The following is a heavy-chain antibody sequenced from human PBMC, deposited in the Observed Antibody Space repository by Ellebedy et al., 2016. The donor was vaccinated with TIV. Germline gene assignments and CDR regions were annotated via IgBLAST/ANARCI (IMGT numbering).Heavy chain of an antibody. CDR1: GFTFSSYT. J-gene: IGHJ4*02. CDR2: ISYHGSDK. D-gene: IGHD6-19*01. V-gene: IGHV3-30-3*01. Sequence: PGGSLRLSCAASGFTFSSYTMHWVRQAPGKGLEWVTLISYHGSDKYYAESVKGRFTISRDHSKNTLYLQMNSLRAEASAVYYCARDRYASGPGNFDYWGQGTLVAVSS. CDR3: ARDRYASGPGNFDY.